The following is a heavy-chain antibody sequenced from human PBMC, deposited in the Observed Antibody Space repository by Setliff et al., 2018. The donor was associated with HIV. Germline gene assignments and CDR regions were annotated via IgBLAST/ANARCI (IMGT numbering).Heavy chain of an antibody. CDR2: ISYDGNNR. CDR3: ARDHQVVGYNFWSGYFSDYFYYYYMDI. D-gene: IGHD3-3*01. Sequence: GGSLRLSCAASEFNFNNFAMHWVRQGPGKGLEWVAVISYDGNNRYYADSVQGRFTISRDNSKNTLFLQIDSLRTEDTAVYYCARDHQVVGYNFWSGYFSDYFYYYYMDIWGKGTTVTVSS. J-gene: IGHJ6*03. V-gene: IGHV3-30*04. CDR1: EFNFNNFA.